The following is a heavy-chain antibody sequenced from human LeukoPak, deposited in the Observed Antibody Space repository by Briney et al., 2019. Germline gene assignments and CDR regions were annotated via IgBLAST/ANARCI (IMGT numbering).Heavy chain of an antibody. J-gene: IGHJ4*02. V-gene: IGHV3-23*01. CDR3: AKDPLIQLWFSSSKTFDY. Sequence: GGSLRLSCAASGFTFSSYAMSWVRQAPGKGLEWVSAISGSGGSTYYADSVKGRFTISRDNSKNPLYLQMNRLKAEDTALYYCAKDPLIQLWFSSSKTFDYWGQGTLVPVSS. CDR1: GFTFSSYA. CDR2: ISGSGGST. D-gene: IGHD5-18*01.